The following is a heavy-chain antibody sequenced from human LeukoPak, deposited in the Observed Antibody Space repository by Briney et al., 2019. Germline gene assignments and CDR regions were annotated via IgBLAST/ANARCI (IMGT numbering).Heavy chain of an antibody. Sequence: PGTSLRLSCAASGFTFSGYAMHWVRQAPGKGLEWVAVMSYDGSNKYYVDSVKGRFTVSRDNSKNTLYLQMNSLRAEDTAVYYCAKDIYYDSSGYRGYFDYWGRGTLVTVSS. V-gene: IGHV3-30*18. D-gene: IGHD3-22*01. CDR1: GFTFSGYA. CDR3: AKDIYYDSSGYRGYFDY. CDR2: MSYDGSNK. J-gene: IGHJ4*02.